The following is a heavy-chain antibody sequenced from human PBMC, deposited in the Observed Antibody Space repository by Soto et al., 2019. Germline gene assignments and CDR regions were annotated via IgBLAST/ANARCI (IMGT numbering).Heavy chain of an antibody. CDR1: GFTFSTDS. V-gene: IGHV3-74*01. D-gene: IGHD1-26*01. CDR2: INTDGSST. Sequence: GGSLRLSCVASGFTFSTDSMNWVRQAPGKGLEWVSRINTDGSSTSYADSVKGRFTISRDNAKNTLYLQMNSLRAEDTAVYYCAKGGALAGATALDYWGQGTLVTVSS. J-gene: IGHJ4*02. CDR3: AKGGALAGATALDY.